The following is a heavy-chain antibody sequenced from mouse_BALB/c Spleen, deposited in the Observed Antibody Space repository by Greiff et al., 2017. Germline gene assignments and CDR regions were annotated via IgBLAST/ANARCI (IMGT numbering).Heavy chain of an antibody. CDR2: IYPGSGNT. Sequence: QVQLKESGAELVRPGTSVKISCKASGYAFTNYWLGWVKQRPGHGLEWIGDIYPGSGNTYYNEKFKGKATLTADKSSSTAYMQLSSLTSEDSAVYFCARRYYGSSSYWYFDVWGAGTTVTVSS. CDR1: GYAFTNYW. V-gene: IGHV1-63*01. CDR3: ARRYYGSSSYWYFDV. D-gene: IGHD1-1*01. J-gene: IGHJ1*01.